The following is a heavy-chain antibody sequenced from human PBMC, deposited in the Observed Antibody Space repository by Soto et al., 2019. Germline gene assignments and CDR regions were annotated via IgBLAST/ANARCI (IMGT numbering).Heavy chain of an antibody. CDR2: IYHSGST. CDR1: GGSISSGGYS. J-gene: IGHJ4*02. D-gene: IGHD2-2*01. CDR3: ARRGYCSSTCCYWEGFDY. V-gene: IGHV4-30-2*01. Sequence: QLQLQESGSGLVKPSQTLSLTCAVSGGSISSGGYSWSWIRQPPGKGLEWIGYIYHSGSTYYNPSLKSRVTISVDRSKNQFSLKLSSVTAADTAVYYCARRGYCSSTCCYWEGFDYWGQGTLVTVSS.